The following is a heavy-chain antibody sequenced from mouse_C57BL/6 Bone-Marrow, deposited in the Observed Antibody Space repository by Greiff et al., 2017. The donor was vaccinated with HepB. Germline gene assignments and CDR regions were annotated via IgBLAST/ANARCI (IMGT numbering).Heavy chain of an antibody. Sequence: QVQLQQPGAELVKPGASVKLSCKASGYTFTSYWMQWVKQRPGQGLEWIGEIDPSDSYTNYNQKFKGKATLTVDTSSSTAYMQLSSLTSEDSAVYYCQVLRLLAYWGQGTLVTVSA. CDR2: IDPSDSYT. J-gene: IGHJ3*01. D-gene: IGHD3-2*02. CDR3: QVLRLLAY. CDR1: GYTFTSYW. V-gene: IGHV1-50*01.